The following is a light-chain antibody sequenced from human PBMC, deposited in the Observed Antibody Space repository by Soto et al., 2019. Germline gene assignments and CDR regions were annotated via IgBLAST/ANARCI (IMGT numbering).Light chain of an antibody. V-gene: IGKV3-20*01. J-gene: IGKJ5*01. CDR3: QQYGSSST. CDR2: GAS. Sequence: MVFTQSPGTVSLSTGERATLSCRASQSVSSNLACYQQKPGQAPRLLIYGASSRATGIPDRFSGSGSGTDFTLTISRLEPEDFAVYYCQQYGSSSTLGQGTRLEI. CDR1: QSVSSN.